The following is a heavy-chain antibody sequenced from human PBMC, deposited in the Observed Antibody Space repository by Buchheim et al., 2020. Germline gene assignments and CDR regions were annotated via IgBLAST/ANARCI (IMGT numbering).Heavy chain of an antibody. CDR3: ARVLVERVAGRKNWYFDL. CDR2: IYYSGST. CDR1: GGSISSGDYY. J-gene: IGHJ2*01. V-gene: IGHV4-30-4*01. D-gene: IGHD6-19*01. Sequence: QVQLQESGPGLVKPSQTLSLTCTVSGGSISSGDYYWSWIRQPPGKGLEWIGYIYYSGSTYYNPSLKSRVTISVHSSKNKFSLKLSSVTAADTAVYYCARVLVERVAGRKNWYFDLWGRGTL.